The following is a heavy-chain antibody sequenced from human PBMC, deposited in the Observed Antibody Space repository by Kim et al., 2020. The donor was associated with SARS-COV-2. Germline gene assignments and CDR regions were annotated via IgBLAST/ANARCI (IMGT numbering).Heavy chain of an antibody. V-gene: IGHV4-34*01. CDR2: INHSGST. CDR1: GGSFSGYY. CDR3: ARGQVEAATDYYYYYGMDV. D-gene: IGHD6-25*01. Sequence: SETLSLTCAVYGGSFSGYYWSWIRQPPGKGLEWIGEINHSGSTNYNPSLKSRVTISVDTSKNQFSLKLSSVTAADTAVYYCARGQVEAATDYYYYYGMDVWGQGTTVTVSS. J-gene: IGHJ6*02.